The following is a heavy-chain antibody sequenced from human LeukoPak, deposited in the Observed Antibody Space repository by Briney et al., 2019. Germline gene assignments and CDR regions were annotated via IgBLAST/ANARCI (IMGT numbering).Heavy chain of an antibody. CDR2: ISGSGGST. Sequence: GGSLRLSCAASGFTYISYAMSWVRQAPGKGLDWVAAISGSGGSTYYADSVKGRFTISRDNSKNTLYLQMNSLRAEDTAVYYCAKESFGDYSFDYWGQGTLVTVSS. CDR3: AKESFGDYSFDY. J-gene: IGHJ4*02. V-gene: IGHV3-23*01. D-gene: IGHD4-17*01. CDR1: GFTYISYA.